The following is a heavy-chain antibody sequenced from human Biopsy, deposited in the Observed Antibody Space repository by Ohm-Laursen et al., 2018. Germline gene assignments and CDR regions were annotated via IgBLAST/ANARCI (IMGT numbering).Heavy chain of an antibody. D-gene: IGHD3-10*01. CDR1: GYTFTDYY. Sequence: ASVKVSCKASGYTFTDYYMHWVRQAPGQGLEWMGWINPNSGGTNYAQKFQGRVTMTRNTSISTAYMELNSLRSEDTAVYYCARGSFWFGGNYYYYGMDVWGQGTTVTVSS. J-gene: IGHJ6*02. CDR2: INPNSGGT. V-gene: IGHV1-2*02. CDR3: ARGSFWFGGNYYYYGMDV.